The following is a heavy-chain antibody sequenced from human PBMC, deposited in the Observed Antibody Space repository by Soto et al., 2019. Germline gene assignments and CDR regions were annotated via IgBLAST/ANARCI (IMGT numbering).Heavy chain of an antibody. CDR1: GFNFGNYA. V-gene: IGHV3-23*01. J-gene: IGHJ4*02. Sequence: EVQLLESGGGLVQPGGSLRLSCTASGFNFGNYAMGWARQAPGKGLERLSSLAVPYTGAQTYYADSVAGRLTVSRDDSKNTLYLELNSLRAEDTAVYYCAKDWGRIAVAGWTDWGPGTLVTVSS. D-gene: IGHD6-19*01. CDR2: VPYTGAQT. CDR3: AKDWGRIAVAGWTD.